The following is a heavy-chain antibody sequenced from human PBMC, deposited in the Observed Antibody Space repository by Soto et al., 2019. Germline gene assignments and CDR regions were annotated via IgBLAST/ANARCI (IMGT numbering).Heavy chain of an antibody. CDR2: IYPGDSDT. D-gene: IGHD3-10*01. V-gene: IGHV5-51*03. Sequence: EVQLVQSARELRKPGESVKISCKGSGYTFNTHWIAWVRQMPGKGLEWMGIIYPGDSDTRYSPSFQGQITISADTSISTAYLQWSSLKASDSAMYYCARRDGTTEFFDLWGRGTLVTVSS. CDR1: GYTFNTHW. CDR3: ARRDGTTEFFDL. J-gene: IGHJ2*01.